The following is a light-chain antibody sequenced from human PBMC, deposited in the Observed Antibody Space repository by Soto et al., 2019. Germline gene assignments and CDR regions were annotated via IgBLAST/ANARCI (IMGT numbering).Light chain of an antibody. V-gene: IGKV3-20*01. Sequence: EIVLTQSPGTLSLSPGERATLSCRASQSVSSSFLAWYQQKAGQAPRLLIYGASSRATGIPDRFSGSGSGTYFTLTISILEPEEFAAYYCQQFHRWPVTFGGGAKVEI. CDR1: QSVSSSF. CDR3: QQFHRWPVT. CDR2: GAS. J-gene: IGKJ4*01.